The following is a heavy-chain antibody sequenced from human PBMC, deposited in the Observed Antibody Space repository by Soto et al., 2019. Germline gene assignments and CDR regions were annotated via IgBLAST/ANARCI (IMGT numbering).Heavy chain of an antibody. Sequence: SETLSLTCTVSGDSINENQWGWIRQPPGKGLEWIGYIHKRGSANHNPSLKSRVTMSIDMAKNQFSLNLNFATAEDTAVYYCARDRMGSLDYWGQGTLVTVSS. CDR1: GDSINENQ. V-gene: IGHV4-59*01. CDR3: ARDRMGSLDY. J-gene: IGHJ4*02. D-gene: IGHD3-16*01. CDR2: IHKRGSA.